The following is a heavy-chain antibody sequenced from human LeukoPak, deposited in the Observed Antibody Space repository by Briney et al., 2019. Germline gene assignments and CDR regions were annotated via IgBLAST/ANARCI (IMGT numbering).Heavy chain of an antibody. D-gene: IGHD3-22*01. V-gene: IGHV4-4*07. Sequence: QSSETLSLTCTVSGGPIYSYYWSWIRQTAGKGLEWIGRLYPGVSTNYNPSLKSRVTMSVDTSKNQFALKLSAVTAADTAVYYCARLKFYDSTGYSPGHYMDVWGKGTTVTVSS. CDR3: ARLKFYDSTGYSPGHYMDV. CDR2: LYPGVST. CDR1: GGPIYSYY. J-gene: IGHJ6*03.